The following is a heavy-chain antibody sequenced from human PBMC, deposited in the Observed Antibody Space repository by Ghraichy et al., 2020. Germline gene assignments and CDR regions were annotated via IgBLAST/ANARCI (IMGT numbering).Heavy chain of an antibody. J-gene: IGHJ5*02. D-gene: IGHD2-21*01. CDR1: GFTFSSYA. CDR3: ARNISSKGWFDP. Sequence: GGSLRLSCAASGFTFSSYAMSWVRQAPGKGLEWVSGISGSGTTTYYADSVKGRFTISRDISKNTLHLQMNSLRAEDTAVYYCARNISSKGWFDPWGQGTLVTVSS. V-gene: IGHV3-23*01. CDR2: ISGSGTTT.